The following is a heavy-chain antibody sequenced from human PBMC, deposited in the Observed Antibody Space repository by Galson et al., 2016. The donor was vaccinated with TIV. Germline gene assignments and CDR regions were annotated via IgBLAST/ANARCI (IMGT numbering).Heavy chain of an antibody. V-gene: IGHV3-23*01. Sequence: SLRLSCAAPGFTFSSYAMSWVRQAPGKGLEWVSDINGGGVTTNYADSVKGRFSISRDNFKYTLDLQMDSLRAEDTALYYCAKHYSGYYGSSGYAFDYWGQGTLVSVSS. J-gene: IGHJ4*02. CDR2: INGGGVTT. D-gene: IGHD3-22*01. CDR1: GFTFSSYA. CDR3: AKHYSGYYGSSGYAFDY.